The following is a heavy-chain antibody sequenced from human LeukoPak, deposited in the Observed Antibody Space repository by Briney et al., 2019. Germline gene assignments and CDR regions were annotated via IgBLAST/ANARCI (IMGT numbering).Heavy chain of an antibody. Sequence: GGSLRLSCAASGFTFGSYSMNWVRQAPGKGLEWVSSISSSSSYIYYADSVKGRFTISRDNAKNSLYLQMNSLRAEDTAVYYCARVMATADDYWGQGTLVTVSS. CDR3: ARVMATADDY. V-gene: IGHV3-21*01. D-gene: IGHD5-24*01. CDR1: GFTFGSYS. CDR2: ISSSSSYI. J-gene: IGHJ4*02.